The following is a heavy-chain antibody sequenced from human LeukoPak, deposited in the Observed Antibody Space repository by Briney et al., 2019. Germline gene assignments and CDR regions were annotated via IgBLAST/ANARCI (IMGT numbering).Heavy chain of an antibody. CDR2: MNPKSGNT. J-gene: IGHJ4*02. CDR1: EYTFTTYD. Sequence: GASVEVSCKASEYTFTTYDINWVRQATGQGLEWLGWMNPKSGNTGYAQKFQGRVTMTRDTSVSTAYMELSSLRSEDTAVYYCVNRIVGDYYYFDYWGQGTLVTVSS. CDR3: VNRIVGDYYYFDY. V-gene: IGHV1-8*01. D-gene: IGHD1-26*01.